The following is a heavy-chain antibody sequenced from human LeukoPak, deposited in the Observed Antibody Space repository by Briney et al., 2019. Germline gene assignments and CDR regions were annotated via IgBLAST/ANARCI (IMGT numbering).Heavy chain of an antibody. CDR1: GYTFTSYG. J-gene: IGHJ3*02. CDR2: ISGYNGNT. D-gene: IGHD2-15*01. Sequence: ASVKVSCKASGYTFTSYGISWVRQAPGQGLEWMGWISGYNGNTNYAQKLQGRVTMTTDTSTSTVYMELRSLRSDDTAMYYCARDRGYCSGGSCYFKGLDIWGQGSMVTVTS. V-gene: IGHV1-18*01. CDR3: ARDRGYCSGGSCYFKGLDI.